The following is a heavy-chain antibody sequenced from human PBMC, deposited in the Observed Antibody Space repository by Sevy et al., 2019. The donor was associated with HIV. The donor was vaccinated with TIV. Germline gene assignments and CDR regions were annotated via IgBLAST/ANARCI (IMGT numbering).Heavy chain of an antibody. V-gene: IGHV4-59*01. Sequence: SETLSLTCSVSGGSISSYYCSWIRQSPEKGLEWIGCVYYSGNTNYNPSLKSRVTISIDTSKNQFSLKLRSVTAADTAVYYCARDPIAVAPYFDNWGQGTLVTVSS. D-gene: IGHD6-19*01. CDR1: GGSISSYY. CDR3: ARDPIAVAPYFDN. J-gene: IGHJ4*02. CDR2: VYYSGNT.